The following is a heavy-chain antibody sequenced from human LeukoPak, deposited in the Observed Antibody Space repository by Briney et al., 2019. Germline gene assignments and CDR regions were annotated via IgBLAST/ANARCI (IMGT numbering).Heavy chain of an antibody. V-gene: IGHV4-34*01. CDR1: GGSFSGYY. D-gene: IGHD3-3*01. CDR2: INHSGST. CDR3: AILYYDFWSGYYTDY. J-gene: IGHJ4*02. Sequence: SETLSLTCAVYGGSFSGYYWSWIRQPPGKGLEWIGEINHSGSTNYNPSLKSRVTISVDTSKNQFSLKLSSVTAADTAAYYCAILYYDFWSGYYTDYWGQGTLVTVSS.